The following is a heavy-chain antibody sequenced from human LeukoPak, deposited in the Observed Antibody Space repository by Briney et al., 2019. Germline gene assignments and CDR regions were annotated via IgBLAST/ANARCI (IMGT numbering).Heavy chain of an antibody. V-gene: IGHV3-23*01. CDR2: ISGSGGST. D-gene: IGHD3-10*01. CDR1: GFTFSSYA. Sequence: PGGSLRLSCAASGFTFSSYAMSWVRHAPGEGLEWVSAISGSGGSTYYADSAKGRFTISRDNTKNTLYLQMNSLRAEDTAVYYCAKDGEYYGSGSYSDYWGQGTLVTVSS. J-gene: IGHJ4*02. CDR3: AKDGEYYGSGSYSDY.